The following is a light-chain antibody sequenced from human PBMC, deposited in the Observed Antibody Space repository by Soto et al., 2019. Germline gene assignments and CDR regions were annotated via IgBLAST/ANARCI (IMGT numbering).Light chain of an antibody. CDR1: SSNIGAGYD. Sequence: QSVLTQPPSLSGAPGLRITISCSGNSSNIGAGYDVHWYQQLPGTVPRLLIYNTNNRHSGVPDRFSASRSGTSASLAITGLRPEDEADYYCHSYENYRGGAVFGGGTQLTVL. CDR2: NTN. CDR3: HSYENYRGGAV. J-gene: IGLJ3*02. V-gene: IGLV1-40*01.